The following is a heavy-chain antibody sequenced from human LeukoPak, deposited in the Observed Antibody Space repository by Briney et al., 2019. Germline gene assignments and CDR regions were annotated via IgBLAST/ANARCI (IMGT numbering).Heavy chain of an antibody. CDR1: GGSITSSRYY. D-gene: IGHD2-21*02. Sequence: PSETLSLTCTVSGGSITSSRYYWGWIRQPPGKGLEWIGSIYYSGSTYYNPSLKSRVTISVDTSKNQFSLKLSSVTAADTAVHYCARGHCFGGDCYFDYWGPGTLVTVSS. J-gene: IGHJ4*02. CDR3: ARGHCFGGDCYFDY. V-gene: IGHV4-39*01. CDR2: IYYSGST.